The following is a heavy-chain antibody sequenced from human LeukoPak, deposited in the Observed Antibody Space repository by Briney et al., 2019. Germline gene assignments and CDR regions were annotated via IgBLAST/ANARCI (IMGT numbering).Heavy chain of an antibody. CDR1: GFTFSTYY. J-gene: IGHJ4*02. D-gene: IGHD3-10*01. Sequence: PGGSLRLSCAASGFTFSTYYMNWVRQAPGKGLEWVSAISGSGGSTYYADSVKGRFTISRDNSKNTLYLQMNSLRAEDTAVYYCAKLAGVYGSGSYIDYWGQGTLVTVSS. CDR2: ISGSGGST. CDR3: AKLAGVYGSGSYIDY. V-gene: IGHV3-23*01.